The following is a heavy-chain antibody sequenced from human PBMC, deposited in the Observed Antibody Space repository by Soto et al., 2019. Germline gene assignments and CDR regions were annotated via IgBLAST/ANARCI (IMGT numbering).Heavy chain of an antibody. D-gene: IGHD6-19*01. J-gene: IGHJ4*02. CDR2: ISNSGRT. Sequence: QVQLQESGPGLVKPSETLSLTCTVSGGSISTSYWNWIRQTPGKGLEYIGYISNSGRTDYNPSLRDRFTISADTSKNQVSLKMSSVTAADTAVYYCVRMTLYGRSGWYWSDYWGQGTLVTVSS. CDR3: VRMTLYGRSGWYWSDY. CDR1: GGSISTSY. V-gene: IGHV4-59*01.